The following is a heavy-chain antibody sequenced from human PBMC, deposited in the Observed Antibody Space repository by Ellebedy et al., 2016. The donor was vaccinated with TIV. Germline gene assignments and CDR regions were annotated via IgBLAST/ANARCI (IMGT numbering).Heavy chain of an antibody. J-gene: IGHJ4*02. D-gene: IGHD3-9*01. CDR2: ISSSSSTI. Sequence: GESLKISXAASGFTFSSYSMNWVRQAPGKGLEWVSYISSSSSTIYYADSVKGRFTISRDNAKNSLYLQMNSLRVEDTAVYYCAKTETGSPDYWGQGTLVTVSS. V-gene: IGHV3-48*04. CDR1: GFTFSSYS. CDR3: AKTETGSPDY.